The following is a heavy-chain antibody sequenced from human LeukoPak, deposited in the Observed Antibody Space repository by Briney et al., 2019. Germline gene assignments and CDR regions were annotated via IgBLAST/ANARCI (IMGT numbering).Heavy chain of an antibody. V-gene: IGHV4-61*08. J-gene: IGHJ4*02. CDR3: ARGARYDILIGYSPHYDY. D-gene: IGHD3-9*01. CDR1: GGSISSGGYY. Sequence: SETLSLTCTVSGGSISSGGYYWSWIRQPPGKGLEWIGYIYYSGSTNYNPSLKSRVTVSVDTSKNQFSLKLSSVTAADTAVYYCARGARYDILIGYSPHYDYWGQGTLVTVSS. CDR2: IYYSGST.